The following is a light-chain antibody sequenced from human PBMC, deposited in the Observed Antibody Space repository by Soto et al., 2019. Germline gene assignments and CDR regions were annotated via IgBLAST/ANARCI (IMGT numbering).Light chain of an antibody. CDR3: HQFNIWQT. J-gene: IGKJ1*01. CDR1: QSVGTK. CDR2: GAS. Sequence: EIVMTQSPATLSVSVGERATLSCRASQSVGTKLAWYQQTPGQAPRLLIYGASTRATGVPARFSGSGSGTEFTLTISSLQSEDFGIYYCHQFNIWQTFSQGTKVEI. V-gene: IGKV3-15*01.